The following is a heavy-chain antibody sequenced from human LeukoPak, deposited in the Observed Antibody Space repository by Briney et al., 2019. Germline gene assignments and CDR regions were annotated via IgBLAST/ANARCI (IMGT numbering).Heavy chain of an antibody. Sequence: NTGGSLRLSCVASGFSFGSYSMTWVRQAPGKGLEWVSSMSNIGSHIYHADSVKGRFTISRDNAKNSLLLQMNSLRVEDTAIYYCAVSFRYLDLWGRGTLVTVSS. J-gene: IGHJ2*01. CDR3: AVSFRYLDL. D-gene: IGHD3-16*02. CDR2: MSNIGSHI. V-gene: IGHV3-21*04. CDR1: GFSFGSYS.